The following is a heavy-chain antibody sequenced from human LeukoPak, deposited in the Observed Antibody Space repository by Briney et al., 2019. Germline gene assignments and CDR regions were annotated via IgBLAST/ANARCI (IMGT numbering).Heavy chain of an antibody. CDR2: LSYSGTT. V-gene: IGHV4-59*01. Sequence: SETLSLTCTVSGGSISTYYWSWIRQPPGKGLEWIGYLSYSGTTNYDPPLKSRVTISIDTSKNQFSLKLRSVTAADTAMYYCARASSGYSVHFWGQGTVITVSS. CDR3: ARASSGYSVHF. J-gene: IGHJ4*02. CDR1: GGSISTYY. D-gene: IGHD3-22*01.